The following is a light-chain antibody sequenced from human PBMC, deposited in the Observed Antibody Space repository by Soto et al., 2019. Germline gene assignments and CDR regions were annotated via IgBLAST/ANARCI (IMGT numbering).Light chain of an antibody. CDR1: QSISSW. CDR2: DAS. CDR3: QQYNTYPYT. V-gene: IGKV1-5*01. Sequence: DIQMTQSPSTLSASVGDRVTLTCRASQSISSWLAWYQQNPGQAPTLLIYDASSLESGVPSRFSGSGSGTEFTLTISILQPDDFAAYYCQQYNTYPYTFGQGTKLEIK. J-gene: IGKJ2*01.